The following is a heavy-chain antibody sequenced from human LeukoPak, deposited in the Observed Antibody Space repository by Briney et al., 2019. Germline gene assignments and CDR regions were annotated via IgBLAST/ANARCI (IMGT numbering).Heavy chain of an antibody. J-gene: IGHJ4*02. V-gene: IGHV3-33*01. Sequence: PGGSLRLSCAASGFTFSSYGMHWVRQAPGKGLEWVAVIWYDGSNKYYADSVKGRFTISRDNSKNKLFLQMNSLRAEDTAVYYCARDRVESTGTVFDYWGQGTLVTVSS. D-gene: IGHD1-1*01. CDR2: IWYDGSNK. CDR1: GFTFSSYG. CDR3: ARDRVESTGTVFDY.